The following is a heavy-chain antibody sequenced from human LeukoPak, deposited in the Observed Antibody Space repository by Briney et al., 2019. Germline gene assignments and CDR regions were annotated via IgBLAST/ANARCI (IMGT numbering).Heavy chain of an antibody. CDR2: IYYSGST. CDR3: AREESLYYGMDV. V-gene: IGHV4-30-4*01. J-gene: IGHJ6*02. Sequence: PSETLSLTCTVSGGSISSGDYYWSWIRQPPGKGLEWIGYIYYSGSTYYNPSLKSRVTISVDTSKNQFSLKLSSVTAADTAVYYCAREESLYYGMDVWGQGTTVTASS. CDR1: GGSISSGDYY.